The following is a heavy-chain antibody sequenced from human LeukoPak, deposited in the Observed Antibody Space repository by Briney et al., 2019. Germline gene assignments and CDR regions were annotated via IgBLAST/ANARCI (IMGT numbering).Heavy chain of an antibody. V-gene: IGHV1-2*06. D-gene: IGHD5-24*01. CDR1: GYTFTGYY. CDR3: ARDVGDGYLRYFDY. Sequence: WASVKVSCKASGYTFTGYYMHWVRQAPGRGLEWMGRINPNSGGTNYAQKFQGRVTMTRDTSISTAYMELSRLRSDDTAVYYCARDVGDGYLRYFDYWGQGTLVTVSS. J-gene: IGHJ4*02. CDR2: INPNSGGT.